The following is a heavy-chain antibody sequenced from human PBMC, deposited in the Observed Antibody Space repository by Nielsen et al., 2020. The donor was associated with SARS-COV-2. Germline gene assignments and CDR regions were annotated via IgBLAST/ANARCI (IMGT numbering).Heavy chain of an antibody. V-gene: IGHV3-21*01. D-gene: IGHD6-13*01. CDR1: GFTFSSYS. CDR3: ARLGTAAGLDY. CDR2: ISSSSSYI. Sequence: GESLKISCAASGFTFSSYSMNWVRQAPGKGLEWVSSISSSSSYIYYADSVKGRFTISRDNAKNSLYLQMNSLRAEDTAVYYCARLGTAAGLDYWGQGNLVTVSS. J-gene: IGHJ4*02.